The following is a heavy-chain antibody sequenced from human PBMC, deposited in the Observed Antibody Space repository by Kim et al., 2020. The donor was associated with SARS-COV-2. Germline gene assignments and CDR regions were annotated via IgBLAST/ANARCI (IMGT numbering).Heavy chain of an antibody. D-gene: IGHD5-12*01. Sequence: ASVKVSCKASVYTFTSYAMHWVRQAPGQRLEWMGWINAGNGNTKYSQQFQGRVTITRDTSASTAYMELSSLRSEDTAVYYCARDLRRIYGGGYGHYYYYGMDVWGQGTTVTVSS. CDR3: ARDLRRIYGGGYGHYYYYGMDV. CDR2: INAGNGNT. V-gene: IGHV1-3*01. CDR1: VYTFTSYA. J-gene: IGHJ6*02.